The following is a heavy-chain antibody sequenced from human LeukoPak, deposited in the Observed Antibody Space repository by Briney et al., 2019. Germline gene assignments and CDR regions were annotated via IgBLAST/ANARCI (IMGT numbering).Heavy chain of an antibody. J-gene: IGHJ6*02. D-gene: IGHD6-19*01. CDR1: GVSFSGYY. CDR3: ARGPDSSGWYV. Sequence: SETLSLTCAVYGVSFSGYYWSWIRQPPGKGLEWIGEINHSGSTNYNPSLKSRVTISVDTSKNQFSLMRSPVTAADTAVYYCARGPDSSGWYVWGQGTTVTVSS. CDR2: INHSGST. V-gene: IGHV4-34*01.